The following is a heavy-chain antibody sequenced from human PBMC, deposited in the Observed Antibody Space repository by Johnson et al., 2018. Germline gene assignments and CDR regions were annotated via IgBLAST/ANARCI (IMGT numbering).Heavy chain of an antibody. CDR2: IHYSGST. D-gene: IGHD3-9*01. CDR1: GGSISPYY. V-gene: IGHV4-59*01. J-gene: IGHJ3*02. Sequence: QVQLQESGPGLVKPSETLSLTCSVSGGSISPYYWSWIRQPPGKGLEWIGYIHYSGSTNYIPSLQSRLTISVDTSKNQFSLKLRSVTAADTAVYYCARLYDILTGGYACDSWGQGTMVIVSS. CDR3: ARLYDILTGGYACDS.